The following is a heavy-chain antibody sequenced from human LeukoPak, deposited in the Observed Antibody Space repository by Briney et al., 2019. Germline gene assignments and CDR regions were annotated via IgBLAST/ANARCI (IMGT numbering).Heavy chain of an antibody. V-gene: IGHV3-23*01. D-gene: IGHD5-18*01. CDR3: AKDTAQGYTYGTIEQDY. J-gene: IGHJ4*02. Sequence: GGSLRLSCAASGIAFSTYAMSWVRQAPGKGLEWVSVVSESGEITHYADSVKGRFTISRDNSKNTVYLQMNTLRAEDSAVYYCAKDTAQGYTYGTIEQDYWGQGTRVTVSS. CDR1: GIAFSTYA. CDR2: VSESGEIT.